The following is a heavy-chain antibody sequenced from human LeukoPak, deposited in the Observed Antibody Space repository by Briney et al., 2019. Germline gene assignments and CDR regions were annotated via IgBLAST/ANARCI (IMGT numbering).Heavy chain of an antibody. Sequence: ASVKVSCKASGYTFTGYYMHWVRQAPGQGLEWMGWINPNSGGTNYAQKFQGGVTMTRDTSISTAYMELSRLRSDDTAVYYCARVAYGYDILTGYYSYYFDYWGQGTLVTVSS. D-gene: IGHD3-9*01. CDR1: GYTFTGYY. CDR2: INPNSGGT. CDR3: ARVAYGYDILTGYYSYYFDY. J-gene: IGHJ4*02. V-gene: IGHV1-2*02.